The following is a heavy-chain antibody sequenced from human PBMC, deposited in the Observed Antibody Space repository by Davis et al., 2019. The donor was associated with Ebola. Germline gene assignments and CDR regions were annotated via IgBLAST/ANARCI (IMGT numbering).Heavy chain of an antibody. CDR2: IYTSGST. D-gene: IGHD6-19*01. Sequence: PGGSLRLSCTVSGGSISSYYWSWIRQPAGKGLEWIGRIYTSGSTNYNPSLKSRVTMSVDTSKNQFSLKLSSVTAADTAVYYCARSVKSGTVAATRQYEWGQGTLVTVSS. CDR3: ARSVKSGTVAATRQYE. CDR1: GGSISSYY. J-gene: IGHJ1*01. V-gene: IGHV4-4*07.